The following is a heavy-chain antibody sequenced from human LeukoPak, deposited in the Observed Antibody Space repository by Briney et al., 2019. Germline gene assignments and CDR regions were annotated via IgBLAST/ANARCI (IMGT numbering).Heavy chain of an antibody. V-gene: IGHV3-23*01. J-gene: IGHJ3*02. CDR2: ISGSGSST. CDR1: GFTFRSYA. CDR3: AKVGVIGGGTFDI. D-gene: IGHD3-22*01. Sequence: GASLRLTCAASGFTFRSYAMTWVRQAPGKGLEWVSAISGSGSSTYYADSVKGRFTISRDNSKNTLYLQMNSLRAEDTAIYYCAKVGVIGGGTFDIWGQGTMVTVSS.